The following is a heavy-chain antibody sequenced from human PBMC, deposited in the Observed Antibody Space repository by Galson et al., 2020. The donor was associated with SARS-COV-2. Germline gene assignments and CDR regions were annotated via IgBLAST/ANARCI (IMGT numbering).Heavy chain of an antibody. CDR1: GFTFTSSA. CDR3: AAPYCSSTSCRDAFDI. D-gene: IGHD2-2*01. Sequence: SVKVSCKASGFTFTSSAVQWVRQARGQRLEWIGWIVVGSGNTNYAQKFQERVTINRDMSTSTAYMELSSLRSEDTAVYYCAAPYCSSTSCRDAFDIWGQGTMVTVSS. V-gene: IGHV1-58*01. CDR2: IVVGSGNT. J-gene: IGHJ3*02.